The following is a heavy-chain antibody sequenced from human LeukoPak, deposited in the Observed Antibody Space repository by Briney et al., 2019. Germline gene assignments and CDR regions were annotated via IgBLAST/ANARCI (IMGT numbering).Heavy chain of an antibody. CDR2: MVDDGNKK. D-gene: IGHD6-13*01. CDR3: ARGRGIAL. Sequence: PGESLRLSCAASGFTFDNYWMNWVRQAPGKGLEWVANMVDDGNKKNYVDSVKGRFTISRDNVKSSLYLQMNSLRVEDTAVYYRARGRGIALWGQGTLVTVSS. J-gene: IGHJ4*02. CDR1: GFTFDNYW. V-gene: IGHV3-7*01.